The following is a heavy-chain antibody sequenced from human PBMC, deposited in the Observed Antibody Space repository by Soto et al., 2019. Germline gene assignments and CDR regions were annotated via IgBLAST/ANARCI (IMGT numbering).Heavy chain of an antibody. J-gene: IGHJ4*02. CDR2: IKQDGSEK. CDR1: GFTFSSYW. CDR3: AREGDGYNFRLDY. V-gene: IGHV3-7*03. Sequence: EVQLVESGGGLVQPGGSLRLSCAASGFTFSSYWMSWVRQAPGKGLEWVANIKQDGSEKYYVDSVKGRFTISRDNAKNSLYLQMNSLRAEDTAVYYCAREGDGYNFRLDYWGQGTLVTVSS. D-gene: IGHD5-12*01.